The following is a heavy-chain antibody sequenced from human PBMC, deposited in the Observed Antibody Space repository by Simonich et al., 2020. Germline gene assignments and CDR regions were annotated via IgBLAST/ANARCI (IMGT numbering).Heavy chain of an antibody. V-gene: IGHV4-59*08. Sequence: QVQLQESGPGLVKPSETLSLTCTVSGGSISSYYWSWIRQPPGKGREWIGYIYYSGITNYNPSLKSRVTISVDTSKNQFSLKLSSVTAADTAVYYCARHDRWLQFYFDYWGQGTLVTVSS. CDR3: ARHDRWLQFYFDY. CDR1: GGSISSYY. CDR2: IYYSGIT. D-gene: IGHD5-12*01. J-gene: IGHJ4*02.